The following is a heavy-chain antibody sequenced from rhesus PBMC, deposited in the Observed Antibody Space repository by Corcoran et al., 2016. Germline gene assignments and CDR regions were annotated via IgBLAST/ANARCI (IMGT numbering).Heavy chain of an antibody. J-gene: IGHJ4*01. CDR3: AREVYGNRSDDS. V-gene: IGHV4-173*01. CDR2: IFDGRGST. Sequence: QLQLQESGPGLVTPSETLSLTCAVSGGSISGNFWTWLRPPPGKGLEWIGRIFDGRGSTEYNPSLKSRVTISTDTSKTQFSLRLTSVTAADTAVYFCAREVYGNRSDDSWGQGVLVTVSS. D-gene: IGHD4-35*01. CDR1: GGSISGNF.